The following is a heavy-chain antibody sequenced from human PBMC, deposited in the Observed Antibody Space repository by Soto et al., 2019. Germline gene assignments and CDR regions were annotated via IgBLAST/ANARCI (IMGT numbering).Heavy chain of an antibody. CDR1: GYIFTSYW. CDR3: ARKDKSGYFNWFDP. J-gene: IGHJ5*02. V-gene: IGHV5-51*01. D-gene: IGHD3-22*01. CDR2: IFPSDSDT. Sequence: GESLRMSCRTSGYIFTSYWIAWVRQMPGKGLEWMGIIFPSDSDTRYSPSFQGQVTISADRSTSTVFLQWTSLKASDTAVYFCARKDKSGYFNWFDPWGQGNLVTGSS.